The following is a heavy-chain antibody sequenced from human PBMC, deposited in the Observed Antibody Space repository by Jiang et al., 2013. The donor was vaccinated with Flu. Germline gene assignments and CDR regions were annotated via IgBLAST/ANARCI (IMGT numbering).Heavy chain of an antibody. CDR3: ARPTYYYDASGYFQSWYFDY. D-gene: IGHD3-22*01. CDR2: IYPGDSET. V-gene: IGHV5-51*01. J-gene: IGHJ4*02. Sequence: GAEVKKPGESLKISCKGSGYSFTNYWIGWVRQMPGKGLEWMGIIYPGDSETRYSPSFQGLVIISADKSINTAYLQWSSLKASDSAMYYCARPTYYYDASGYFQSWYFDYWGQGALVTVXS. CDR1: GYSFTNYW.